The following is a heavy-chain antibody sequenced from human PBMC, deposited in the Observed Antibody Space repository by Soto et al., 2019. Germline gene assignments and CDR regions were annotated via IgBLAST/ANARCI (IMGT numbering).Heavy chain of an antibody. CDR3: ARTYYYGSSGYGENWFDP. D-gene: IGHD3-22*01. Sequence: ASVKVSCKASGYTFTSYGISWVRQAPGQGLEWMGWISAYNGNTNYAQKLQGRVTMTTDTSTSTAYMELRSLRSDDTAVYYCARTYYYGSSGYGENWFDPWGQGTLVTVSS. J-gene: IGHJ5*02. CDR1: GYTFTSYG. CDR2: ISAYNGNT. V-gene: IGHV1-18*01.